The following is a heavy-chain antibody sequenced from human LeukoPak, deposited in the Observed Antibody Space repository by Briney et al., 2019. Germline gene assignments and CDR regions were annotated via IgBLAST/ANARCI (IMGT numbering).Heavy chain of an antibody. CDR3: ARDGYYDSSGYYNFDY. CDR2: IIPILGTA. D-gene: IGHD3-22*01. V-gene: IGHV1-69*05. CDR1: GGTFSSYA. Sequence: SVKVSCKASGGTFSSYATSWVRQAPGQGLEWMGRIIPILGTANYAQKFQGRVTITTDESTSTAYMELSSLRSEDTAVYYCARDGYYDSSGYYNFDYWGQGTLVTVSS. J-gene: IGHJ4*02.